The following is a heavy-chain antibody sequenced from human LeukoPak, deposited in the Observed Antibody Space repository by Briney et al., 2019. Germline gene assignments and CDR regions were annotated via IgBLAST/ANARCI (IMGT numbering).Heavy chain of an antibody. J-gene: IGHJ4*02. CDR3: TRDSVGADY. CDR2: MYISGSI. CDR1: GGSINSHY. D-gene: IGHD1-26*01. V-gene: IGHV4-4*07. Sequence: SETLSLTCTVSGGSINSHYWSWIRQPAGKGLEWIGRMYISGSINYNPSLKSRVTMSIDTSKNQFSLKLRSVTAADTAVYYCTRDSVGADYWSQGTLVTVSS.